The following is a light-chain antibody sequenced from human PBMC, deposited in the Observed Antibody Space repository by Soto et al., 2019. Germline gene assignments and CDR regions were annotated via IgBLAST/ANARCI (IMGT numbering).Light chain of an antibody. CDR2: DVS. CDR1: SSDVGGYNY. CDR3: CSYAGSYTQV. Sequence: QSALTQPSSVSGSPGQSVTISCTGTSSDVGGYNYASWYQQHPGKAPKLMTDDVSKRPSGVPDRFSGSKSGNTASLNISGLQAEDEADYYCCSYAGSYTQVFGSGTQLTVL. V-gene: IGLV2-11*01. J-gene: IGLJ7*01.